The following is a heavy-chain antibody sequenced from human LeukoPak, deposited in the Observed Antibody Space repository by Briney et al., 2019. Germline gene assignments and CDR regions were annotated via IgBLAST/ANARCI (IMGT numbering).Heavy chain of an antibody. V-gene: IGHV3-30*02. CDR1: GFTFSSYG. Sequence: GGSLRLSCAASGFTFSSYGMHWVRQAPGKGLEWVAFIRYDGSNKYYADSVKGRFTISRDNSKNTLYLQMNSLRAEDTAVYYCARDINVGVGATRWDAFDIWGQGTMVTVSS. CDR3: ARDINVGVGATRWDAFDI. J-gene: IGHJ3*02. CDR2: IRYDGSNK. D-gene: IGHD1-26*01.